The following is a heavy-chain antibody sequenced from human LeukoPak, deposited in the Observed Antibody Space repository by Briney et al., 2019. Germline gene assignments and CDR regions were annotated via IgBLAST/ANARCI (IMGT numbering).Heavy chain of an antibody. Sequence: ASVKVSCKASGYTFSNYDINWVRQATGQGLEWVGWMNPNSGNTGYAQKFQGRVTMTRNTSISTAYMELSSLRSEDTAVYYCARAYRRQSAQAYYFDDWGQGTLVTVSS. D-gene: IGHD4-11*01. CDR2: MNPNSGNT. J-gene: IGHJ4*02. CDR3: ARAYRRQSAQAYYFDD. V-gene: IGHV1-8*01. CDR1: GYTFSNYD.